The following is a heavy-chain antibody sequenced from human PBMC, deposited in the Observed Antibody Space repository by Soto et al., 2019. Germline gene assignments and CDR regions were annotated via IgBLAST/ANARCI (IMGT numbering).Heavy chain of an antibody. CDR2: ISSSSSYI. J-gene: IGHJ5*02. D-gene: IGHD1-1*01. Sequence: PGGSLRLSCTASGFIFSNYGMNWVRQAPEKGLEWVSSISSSSSYIHYADSVKGRFTISRDNAKNSLYLQMNSLRAEDTAVYYCARGQPWVPNWFDPWGQGTLVTVSS. V-gene: IGHV3-21*01. CDR1: GFIFSNYG. CDR3: ARGQPWVPNWFDP.